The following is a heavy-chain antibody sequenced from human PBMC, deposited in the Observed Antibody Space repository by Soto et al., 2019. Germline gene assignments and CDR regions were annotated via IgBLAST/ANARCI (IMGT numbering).Heavy chain of an antibody. CDR3: AREQGENGMDV. V-gene: IGHV3-66*01. J-gene: IGHJ6*02. Sequence: EVQLVESGGGLVQPGGSLRLSCEASGFTVSTNYMIWVRQAPGKGLEWVSIIYSGSSTYYADSVKGRFTISRDDSKNTLYLQMNSLRVEDTAVYYCAREQGENGMDVWGQGTTVTVSS. CDR1: GFTVSTNY. CDR2: IYSGSST. D-gene: IGHD1-26*01.